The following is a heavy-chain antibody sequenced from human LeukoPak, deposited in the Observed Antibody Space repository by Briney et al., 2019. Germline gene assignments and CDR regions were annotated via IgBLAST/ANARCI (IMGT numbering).Heavy chain of an antibody. Sequence: PGGSLRLSCTASGFPFIEYSMNWVRQAPGKGLEWVSVIYRGGSTYYADSVKGRFTISRDNSKNTLYLQMNSLRAEDTAVYYCARGCSGGSCYSGGGYYYYYMDVWGKGTTVTVSS. V-gene: IGHV3-53*01. CDR3: ARGCSGGSCYSGGGYYYYYMDV. CDR2: IYRGGST. CDR1: GFPFIEYS. J-gene: IGHJ6*03. D-gene: IGHD2-15*01.